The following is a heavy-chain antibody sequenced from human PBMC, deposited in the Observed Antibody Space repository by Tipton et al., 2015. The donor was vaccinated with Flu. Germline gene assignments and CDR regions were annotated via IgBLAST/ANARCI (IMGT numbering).Heavy chain of an antibody. CDR3: ARKGTKSPHDWNCIDH. D-gene: IGHD1-7*01. J-gene: IGHJ4*02. CDR1: GESFSGFY. V-gene: IGHV4-34*01. Sequence: LSLTCAVYGESFSGFYWSWIRQPPGKGLEWIGEISHTGSANYSPSLKGRVTISVDTSKNQFSLKLSSLTAADTAVYYCARKGTKSPHDWNCIDHWGQGTLVTVSS. CDR2: ISHTGSA.